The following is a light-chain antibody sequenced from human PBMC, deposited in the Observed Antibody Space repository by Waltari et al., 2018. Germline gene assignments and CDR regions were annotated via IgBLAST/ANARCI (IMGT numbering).Light chain of an antibody. V-gene: IGKV1-5*01. CDR1: HSLSIL. CDR3: QQYNSSSHT. Sequence: DIQMTQSPSTLSASVGDRVIITCRASHSLSILLAWYQQKPGKAPKLLSSDASTLENGVPSRVSGSGSGTDFTLTISSMHPDDFANYYCQQYNSSSHTFGGGTKVEIK. CDR2: DAS. J-gene: IGKJ4*01.